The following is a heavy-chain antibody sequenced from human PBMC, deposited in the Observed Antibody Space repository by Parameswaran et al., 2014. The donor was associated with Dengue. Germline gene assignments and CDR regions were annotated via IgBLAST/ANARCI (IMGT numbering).Heavy chain of an antibody. Sequence: WIRQPPGKGLEYVSAISSNGGSTYYADSVKGRFTISRDNSKNTLYLQMGSLRAEDMAVYYCARGHYDSSGYPFFDYWGQGILVTVSS. CDR3: ARGHYDSSGYPFFDY. J-gene: IGHJ4*02. CDR2: ISSNGGST. D-gene: IGHD3-22*01. V-gene: IGHV3-64*02.